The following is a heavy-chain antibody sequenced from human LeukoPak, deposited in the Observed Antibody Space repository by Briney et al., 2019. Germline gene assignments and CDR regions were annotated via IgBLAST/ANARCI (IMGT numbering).Heavy chain of an antibody. CDR3: ATGNHYDFWSGYYGDYFDY. D-gene: IGHD3-3*01. Sequence: ASVKVSYKVSGYTLTELSMHWVRQAPGKGLEWMGGFDPEDGETIYAQKFQGRVTMTEDTSTDTAYMELSSLRSEDTAVYYCATGNHYDFWSGYYGDYFDYWGQGTLVTVSS. V-gene: IGHV1-24*01. CDR2: FDPEDGET. J-gene: IGHJ4*02. CDR1: GYTLTELS.